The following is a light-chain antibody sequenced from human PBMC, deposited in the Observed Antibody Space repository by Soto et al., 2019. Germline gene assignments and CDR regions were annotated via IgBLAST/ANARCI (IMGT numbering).Light chain of an antibody. CDR3: QQYNTFWT. V-gene: IGKV1-5*01. J-gene: IGKJ1*01. CDR2: DAS. CDR1: QSISSW. Sequence: DIQMTQSPSILSASVGDRVTITCRASQSISSWLAWYQQKPGKAPKLLIYDASSLESGVPSRFSGSGSGTEFTLTISSLEPEDFATYYCQQYNTFWTFGQGTKVDIK.